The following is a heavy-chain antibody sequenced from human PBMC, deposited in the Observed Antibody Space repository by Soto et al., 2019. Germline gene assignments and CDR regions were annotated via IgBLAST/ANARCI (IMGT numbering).Heavy chain of an antibody. Sequence: PGGSLRLSCAASGFTVSSNYMSRVRQAPGKGLEWVSVIYSGGSTYYADSVKGRFTISRDNSKNTLYLQMNSLRAEDTAVYYCARGKGRDGYNLPQPSNDAFDIWGQGTMVTVSS. CDR3: ARGKGRDGYNLPQPSNDAFDI. V-gene: IGHV3-66*01. CDR2: IYSGGST. CDR1: GFTVSSNY. D-gene: IGHD5-12*01. J-gene: IGHJ3*02.